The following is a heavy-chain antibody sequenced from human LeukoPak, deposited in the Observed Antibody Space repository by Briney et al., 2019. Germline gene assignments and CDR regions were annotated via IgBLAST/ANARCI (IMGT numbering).Heavy chain of an antibody. J-gene: IGHJ4*02. Sequence: GGSLRLSCGASGFTFSSYAMAWVRQAPGKGLEWVANIKQDGSEKYYVDSVKGRFTISRDNAKNSLYLQMNSLRAEDTAVYYCARCTMVRGVNCHFDYWGQGTLVTVSS. D-gene: IGHD3-10*01. CDR2: IKQDGSEK. CDR3: ARCTMVRGVNCHFDY. CDR1: GFTFSSYA. V-gene: IGHV3-7*01.